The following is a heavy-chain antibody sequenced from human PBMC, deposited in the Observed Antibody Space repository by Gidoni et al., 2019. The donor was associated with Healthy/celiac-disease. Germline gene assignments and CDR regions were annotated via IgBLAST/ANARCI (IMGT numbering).Heavy chain of an antibody. D-gene: IGHD3-16*01. Sequence: QVQLVESGGGVVQPGRSLRLSCAASGFTFSSYGMHWVRQAPGKGLEWVAVISYDGSNKYYADSVKGRFTISRDNSKNTLYLQMNSLRAEDTAVYYCAKVFWGYVADSYGMDVWGQGTTVTVSS. CDR1: GFTFSSYG. CDR2: ISYDGSNK. V-gene: IGHV3-30*18. J-gene: IGHJ6*02. CDR3: AKVFWGYVADSYGMDV.